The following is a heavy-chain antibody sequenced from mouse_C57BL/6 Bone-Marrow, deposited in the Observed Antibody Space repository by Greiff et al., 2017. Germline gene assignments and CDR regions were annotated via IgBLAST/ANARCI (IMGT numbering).Heavy chain of an antibody. Sequence: EVKLMESGPGLVKPSQSLSLTCSVTGYSITSGYYWNWIRQFPGNKLEWMGYISYDGSNNYNPSLKNRISITRDTSKNQFFLKLNSVTTEDTATYYCARGGYVGTDWGQGTTLTVSS. CDR2: ISYDGSN. CDR1: GYSITSGYY. CDR3: ARGGYVGTD. V-gene: IGHV3-6*01. J-gene: IGHJ2*01. D-gene: IGHD2-14*01.